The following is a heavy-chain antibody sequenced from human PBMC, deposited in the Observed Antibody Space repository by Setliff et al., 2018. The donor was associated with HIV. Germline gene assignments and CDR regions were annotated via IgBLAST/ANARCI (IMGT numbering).Heavy chain of an antibody. D-gene: IGHD6-6*01. CDR3: ARRPSSYNWFDP. CDR1: GYNFPNYW. Sequence: PGETLKISCKGSGYNFPNYWIGWVRQTPGKGLEWMGVIFPDAFDTRYSPSFQGHVTISADKSITTVYLQWTSLKSSDTAIYYCARRPSSYNWFDPWGQGTLVTVSS. J-gene: IGHJ5*02. V-gene: IGHV5-51*01. CDR2: IFPDAFDT.